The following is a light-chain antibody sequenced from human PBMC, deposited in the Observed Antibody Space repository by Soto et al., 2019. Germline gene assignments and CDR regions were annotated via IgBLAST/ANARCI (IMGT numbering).Light chain of an antibody. CDR2: DNN. Sequence: QSVLTQPPSVSAAPGQKVTISCSGGDFNIGNNYVSWYQQFPGTVPKLLIFDNNRRPSGIPDRFSGSKSGTSATLAITGRQTGDEADYYCATWDSSLSVWVVGGGTQLTVL. CDR1: DFNIGNNY. J-gene: IGLJ3*02. CDR3: ATWDSSLSVWV. V-gene: IGLV1-51*01.